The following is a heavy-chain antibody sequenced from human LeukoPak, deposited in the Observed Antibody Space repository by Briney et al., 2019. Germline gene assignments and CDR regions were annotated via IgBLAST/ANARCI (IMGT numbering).Heavy chain of an antibody. CDR3: AREPNYYDSSGYVDY. V-gene: IGHV4-30-4*08. J-gene: IGHJ4*02. Sequence: PSETLSLTCTVSGGSISSGGYYWSWIRQHPGKGLEWIGYIYYSGSTYYNPPLKSRVTISVDTSKNQFSLKLSSVTAADTAVYYCAREPNYYDSSGYVDYWGQGTLVTVSS. CDR2: IYYSGST. D-gene: IGHD3-22*01. CDR1: GGSISSGGYY.